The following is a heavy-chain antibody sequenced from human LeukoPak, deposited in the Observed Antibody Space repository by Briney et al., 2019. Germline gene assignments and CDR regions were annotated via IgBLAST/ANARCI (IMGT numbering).Heavy chain of an antibody. CDR2: ISGSGGST. CDR3: AKVRRDGYNPRTMDV. Sequence: SGGSLRLSCAASGFTFSSYAMSWVRQAPGKGLEWVSAISGSGGSTYYADSVKGRFTISRDNSKNTLYLQMNSLRAEDTAVYYCAKVRRDGYNPRTMDVWGQGTTVTVSS. J-gene: IGHJ6*02. V-gene: IGHV3-23*01. D-gene: IGHD5-24*01. CDR1: GFTFSSYA.